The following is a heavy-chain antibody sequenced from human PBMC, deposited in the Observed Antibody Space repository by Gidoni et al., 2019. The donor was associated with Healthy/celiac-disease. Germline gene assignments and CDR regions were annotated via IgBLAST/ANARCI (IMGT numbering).Heavy chain of an antibody. J-gene: IGHJ3*02. CDR2: VSWNSRRI. V-gene: IGHV3-9*01. D-gene: IGHD5-12*01. CDR3: AKVRGIGGYKNDAFDI. CDR1: GFTFDDYA. Sequence: EVQLVESGGGLVQPGRSLRLSCAASGFTFDDYAMHWVRQIPGKGLEWVSGVSWNSRRIGYADSVKGRFTISRDNAKNLLYVQMNSLRAEDTALYYCAKVRGIGGYKNDAFDIWGQGTMVTVSS.